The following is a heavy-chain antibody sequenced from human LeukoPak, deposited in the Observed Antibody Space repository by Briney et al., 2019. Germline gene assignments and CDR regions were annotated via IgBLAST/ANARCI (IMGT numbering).Heavy chain of an antibody. CDR2: ISTFNGNT. D-gene: IGHD6-6*01. Sequence: ASVKVSCKASDNIFSNYGINWVRQAPGQGLEWMGWISTFNGNTNYAQKFQGRVTTTTDASTSTVYMELRSLRSEDTAVYYCATGTYSSSTWFDPWGQGTLVTVSS. J-gene: IGHJ5*02. CDR1: DNIFSNYG. V-gene: IGHV1-18*01. CDR3: ATGTYSSSTWFDP.